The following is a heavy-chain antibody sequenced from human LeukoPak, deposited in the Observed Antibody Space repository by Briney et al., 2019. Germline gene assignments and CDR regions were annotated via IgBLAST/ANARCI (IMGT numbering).Heavy chain of an antibody. CDR3: ATYSAPDY. V-gene: IGHV3-30*02. D-gene: IGHD2-21*01. CDR1: GITFSSHG. CDR2: IRYDGRNK. J-gene: IGHJ4*02. Sequence: GGSLRLSCAASGITFSSHGMYWVRQAPGKGLEWVAFIRYDGRNKYYADSVKGRFTISRDNSKNTLYLQMNTLRTEDTGVYYCATYSAPDYWGQGTLVTVSS.